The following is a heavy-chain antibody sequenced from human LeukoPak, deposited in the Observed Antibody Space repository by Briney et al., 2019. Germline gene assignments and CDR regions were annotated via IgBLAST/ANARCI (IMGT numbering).Heavy chain of an antibody. V-gene: IGHV6-1*01. CDR2: TYYRSKWYS. CDR3: TRAQWRAFDS. Sequence: SQTLSLTRAISGDSVSSTGAAWNWIRQSPSRGLEWLGRTYYRSKWYSDYAISLKGRITINADTSKNHCSLQLNSVTPEDTAIYYCTRAQWRAFDSWGQGTLVTVSS. D-gene: IGHD2-8*01. CDR1: GDSVSSTGAA. J-gene: IGHJ4*02.